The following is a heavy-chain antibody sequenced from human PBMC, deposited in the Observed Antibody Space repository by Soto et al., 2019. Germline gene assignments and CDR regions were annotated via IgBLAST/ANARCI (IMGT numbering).Heavy chain of an antibody. D-gene: IGHD6-13*01. J-gene: IGHJ4*02. Sequence: QVQLVQSGTEVKKPGSSVKVSCKASGGAFSSYTINWVRQAHGQGLEWMGGIIPIFGTANYAQKFQGRVTFTADTSTNTAFMELNSLRSNDTAVYYCTRDAIAAAGTNDWGQGTLVTVSS. V-gene: IGHV1-69*06. CDR2: IIPIFGTA. CDR1: GGAFSSYT. CDR3: TRDAIAAAGTND.